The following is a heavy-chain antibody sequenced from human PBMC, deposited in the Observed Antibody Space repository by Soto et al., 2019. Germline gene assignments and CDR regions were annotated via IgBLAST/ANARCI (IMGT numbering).Heavy chain of an antibody. D-gene: IGHD3-3*01. V-gene: IGHV4-34*01. CDR2: INHTGGT. Sequence: SETLSLTCAVYGGSVNGHYWNWIRQPPGKGLEWIGEINHTGGTHYNPSLKSRVTMSVDASKNQFSLRLSSVTAADTAIYYCATRITVFGLLIPPFDPWGQGTQVTVS. CDR1: GGSVNGHY. CDR3: ATRITVFGLLIPPFDP. J-gene: IGHJ5*02.